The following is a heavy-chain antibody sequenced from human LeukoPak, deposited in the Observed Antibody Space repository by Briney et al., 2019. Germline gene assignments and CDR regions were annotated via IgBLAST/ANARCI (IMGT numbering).Heavy chain of an antibody. CDR3: AQISVDTSRDRWSDFDS. D-gene: IGHD5-18*01. CDR2: LSSTGINT. J-gene: IGHJ4*02. V-gene: IGHV3-23*01. Sequence: GGSLRLSCAASGFTFNTYAMTWLRQAPGKGLEWVSALSSTGINTYYADSVKGRFTISRDNSKNMLYLQKNGLRVEDTAVYYCAQISVDTSRDRWSDFDSWGQGILVTVSS. CDR1: GFTFNTYA.